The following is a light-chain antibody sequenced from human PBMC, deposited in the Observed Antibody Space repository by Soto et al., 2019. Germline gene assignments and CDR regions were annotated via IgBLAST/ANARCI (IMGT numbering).Light chain of an antibody. CDR2: EVS. J-gene: IGLJ1*01. CDR1: NSDIGAYKY. Sequence: QSALTQPASVSGSLGQSITISCTGTNSDIGAYKYVSWYQQYPGKAPKLIIYEVSKRPSGVPDRFSGSKSGNTASLTVSGLQAEDEADYYCSSYAGSNNKVFGTGTKLTVL. V-gene: IGLV2-8*01. CDR3: SSYAGSNNKV.